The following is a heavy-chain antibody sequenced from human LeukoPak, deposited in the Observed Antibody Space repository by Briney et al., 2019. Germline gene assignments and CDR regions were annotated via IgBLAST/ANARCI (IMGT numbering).Heavy chain of an antibody. J-gene: IGHJ6*03. Sequence: GGSLRLSCAASGYTFTGYYMHWVRQAPGQGLEWMGRINPNSGGTNYAQKFQGRVTMTRDTSISTAYMELSRLRSDDTAVYYCARDIYSSSYYYYMDVWGKGTTVTVSS. CDR3: ARDIYSSSYYYYMDV. V-gene: IGHV1-2*06. CDR1: GYTFTGYY. CDR2: INPNSGGT. D-gene: IGHD6-13*01.